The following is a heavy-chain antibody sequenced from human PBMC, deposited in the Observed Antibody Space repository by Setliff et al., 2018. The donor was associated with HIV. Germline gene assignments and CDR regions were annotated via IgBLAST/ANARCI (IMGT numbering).Heavy chain of an antibody. CDR3: ARVPNWGSAPFAYDV. V-gene: IGHV4-31*03. D-gene: IGHD7-27*01. CDR1: GASISSGGYY. CDR2: ILDSGST. J-gene: IGHJ3*01. Sequence: PSETLSLTCTVSGASISSGGYYWNWIRQLPGKGLEWIGYILDSGSTCYNPSLRGRLSMSIDTSANQFSVELTSVTAADTALYFCARVPNWGSAPFAYDVWGQGTTVTVS.